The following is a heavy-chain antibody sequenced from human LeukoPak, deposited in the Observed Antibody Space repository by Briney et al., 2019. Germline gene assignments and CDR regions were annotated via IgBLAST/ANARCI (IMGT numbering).Heavy chain of an antibody. CDR2: ISSDGDAT. Sequence: GGSLRLSCFASGFTFSNYAMHWVRQAPGKGLEYVSAISSDGDATYYADSVKGRLTISRDNSKNTMYLQMSSLRVEDTAVYFCVKGPVYYHGSGSFPYFDHWGPGTLVTVSS. CDR3: VKGPVYYHGSGSFPYFDH. V-gene: IGHV3-64D*06. J-gene: IGHJ4*01. D-gene: IGHD3-10*01. CDR1: GFTFSNYA.